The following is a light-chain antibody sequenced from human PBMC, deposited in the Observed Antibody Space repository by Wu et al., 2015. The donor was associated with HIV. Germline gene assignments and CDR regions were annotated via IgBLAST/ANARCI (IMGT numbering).Light chain of an antibody. Sequence: DIQMTQSPSSLSASVGDRVTITCRASQSISSYLNWYQQKSRKAPKLLIYAASTLQSGVPSRFSGRGSGTDFTLTISSLQPEDFATYYCQQSYSTPWTLGQGTKVEVK. J-gene: IGKJ1*01. CDR1: QSISSY. CDR2: AAS. CDR3: QQSYSTPWT. V-gene: IGKV1-39*01.